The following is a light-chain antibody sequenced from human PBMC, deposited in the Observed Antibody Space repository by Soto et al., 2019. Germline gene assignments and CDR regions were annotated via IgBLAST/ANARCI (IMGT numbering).Light chain of an antibody. Sequence: DIQMTQSPSTLSASVGDRVTITCRASQSIGDWLAWYQQKPGKAPKVLIYDASSLESGVPSRFSGSGSGTEFTLTISSLQPDDIATYYCQQYKSYTTFGQGTKVDIK. J-gene: IGKJ1*01. CDR3: QQYKSYTT. V-gene: IGKV1-5*01. CDR2: DAS. CDR1: QSIGDW.